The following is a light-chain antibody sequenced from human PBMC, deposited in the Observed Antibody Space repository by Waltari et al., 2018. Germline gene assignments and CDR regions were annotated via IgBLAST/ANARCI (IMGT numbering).Light chain of an antibody. J-gene: IGLJ2*01. CDR2: EVN. CDR3: SSYGGSSTLV. V-gene: IGLV2-8*01. Sequence: QSALTQPPSASGSPGQSVTISCTGSSNDVGGFDYVPWYPQQPGKAPKLIIHEVNQRPSGVLDRFSGSKYGTPAYLAVPGLQADDEGDYHCSSYGGSSTLVFGGGTTLTVL. CDR1: SNDVGGFDY.